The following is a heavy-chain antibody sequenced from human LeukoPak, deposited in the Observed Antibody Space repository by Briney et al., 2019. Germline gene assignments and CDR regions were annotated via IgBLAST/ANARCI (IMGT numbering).Heavy chain of an antibody. J-gene: IGHJ4*02. CDR1: GFTLSRYS. D-gene: IGHD6-13*01. Sequence: GGSLRLSCAASGFTLSRYSMNWVRQAPGKGLEWVSSISSGSSYIYYAGSVKGRFTISRDNAKNSLYLQMNSLRAEDTALYYCARDAVLRNIAAAGYFDYWGQGTLVTVSS. V-gene: IGHV3-21*04. CDR2: ISSGSSYI. CDR3: ARDAVLRNIAAAGYFDY.